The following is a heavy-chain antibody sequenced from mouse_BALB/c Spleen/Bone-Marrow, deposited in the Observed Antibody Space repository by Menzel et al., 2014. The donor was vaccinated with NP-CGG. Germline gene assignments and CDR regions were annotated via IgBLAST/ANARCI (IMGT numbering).Heavy chain of an antibody. CDR2: INPSTGYT. CDR3: AREYYGSSGYFDV. CDR1: GYNFTSYW. D-gene: IGHD1-1*01. V-gene: IGHV1-7*01. J-gene: IGHJ1*01. Sequence: VQLQQSGAELAKPGASVKMSCKASGYNFTSYWMHWVKQRPGQGLEWIGYINPSTGYTEYNQKFKDKATLTADKSSGTAYMQLSSLTSEDSAVYYCAREYYGSSGYFDVWGAGTTVTVSS.